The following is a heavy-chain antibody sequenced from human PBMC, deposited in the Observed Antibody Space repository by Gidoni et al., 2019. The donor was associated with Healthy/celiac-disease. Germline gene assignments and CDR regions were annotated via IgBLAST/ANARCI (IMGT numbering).Heavy chain of an antibody. CDR3: ARSNDVLLWFGELGFAFDI. CDR1: GFTFSSYG. Sequence: QVQLVESGGGVVQPGRSLRLSCAASGFTFSSYGMHWVRQAPGKGLEWVAVIWYDGSNKYYADSVKGRFTISRDNSKNTLYLQMNSLRAEDTAVYYCARSNDVLLWFGELGFAFDIWGQGTMVTVSS. V-gene: IGHV3-33*01. D-gene: IGHD3-10*01. CDR2: IWYDGSNK. J-gene: IGHJ3*02.